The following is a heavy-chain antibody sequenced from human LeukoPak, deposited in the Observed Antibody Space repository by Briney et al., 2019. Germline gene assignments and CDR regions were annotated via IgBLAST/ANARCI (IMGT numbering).Heavy chain of an antibody. CDR2: VTWDSGRL. D-gene: IGHD3-22*01. CDR1: GFTFGDYA. J-gene: IGHJ4*02. V-gene: IGHV3-9*01. Sequence: AGGSLRLSCAASGFTFGDYAMHWVRQAPGKGLEWVSGVTWDSGRLGYADSVKGRFTVSRDNAKNSLYLQMNNLRAEDTALYYCARDADSSGYTYYFDYWGQGTLVTVSS. CDR3: ARDADSSGYTYYFDY.